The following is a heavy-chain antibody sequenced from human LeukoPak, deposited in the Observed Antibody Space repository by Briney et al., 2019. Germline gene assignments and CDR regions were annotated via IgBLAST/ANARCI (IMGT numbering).Heavy chain of an antibody. CDR3: AKDGGFWSGYYPY. Sequence: GGSLRLSCAASGFTVSSNYMSWVRQAPGKGLEWVSVIYSGGNTYYADSVKGRFTISRDNSKNTLYLQMNSLRAEDTAVYYCAKDGGFWSGYYPYWGQGTLVTVSS. V-gene: IGHV3-53*01. D-gene: IGHD3-3*01. J-gene: IGHJ4*02. CDR1: GFTVSSNY. CDR2: IYSGGNT.